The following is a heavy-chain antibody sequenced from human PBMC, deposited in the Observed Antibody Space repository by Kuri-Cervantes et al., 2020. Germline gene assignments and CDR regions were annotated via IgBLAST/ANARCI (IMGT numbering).Heavy chain of an antibody. Sequence: GGSLRLSCKGSGYSFTSYWIGWVRQMPGKGLEWMGIIYPGDSDTRYSPTFQGQVTISADKSISTAYLQWSSLKASDTAMYYCARWSLGGSDGFDIWGQGTMVTVSS. CDR2: IYPGDSDT. V-gene: IGHV5-51*01. D-gene: IGHD3-3*01. CDR1: GYSFTSYW. CDR3: ARWSLGGSDGFDI. J-gene: IGHJ3*02.